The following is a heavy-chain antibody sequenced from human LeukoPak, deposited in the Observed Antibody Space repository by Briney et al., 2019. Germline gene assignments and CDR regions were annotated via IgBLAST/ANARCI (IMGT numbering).Heavy chain of an antibody. CDR1: GGSISSSSYY. V-gene: IGHV4-39*07. D-gene: IGHD5-18*01. J-gene: IGHJ4*02. Sequence: SETLSLTCTVSGGSISSSSYYWGWIRQPPGKGLEWIGSIYYSGSTYYNPSLKSRVTISVDTSKNQFSLKLSSVTAADTAMYYCARWSGYSDWYHYFDYWGQGTLVTVSS. CDR3: ARWSGYSDWYHYFDY. CDR2: IYYSGST.